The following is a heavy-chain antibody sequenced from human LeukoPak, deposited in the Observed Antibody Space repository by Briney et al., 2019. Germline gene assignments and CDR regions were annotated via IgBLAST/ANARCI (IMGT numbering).Heavy chain of an antibody. CDR3: AKYSSGWYLDY. J-gene: IGHJ4*02. CDR2: IYSGDST. D-gene: IGHD6-19*01. Sequence: GGSLRLSCAASGFTVSTNYMSWVRQAPGKGLEWVSVIYSGDSTYYADSVKGRFTISRDNSKNTLYLQMNSLRAEDTAVYYCAKYSSGWYLDYWGQGTLVTVSS. V-gene: IGHV3-66*01. CDR1: GFTVSTNY.